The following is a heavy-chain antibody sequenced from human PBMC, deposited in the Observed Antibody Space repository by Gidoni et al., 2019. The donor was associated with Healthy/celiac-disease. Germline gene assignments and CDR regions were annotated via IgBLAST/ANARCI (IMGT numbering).Heavy chain of an antibody. CDR2: ISYDGSNK. Sequence: SSYAMHWVRQAPGKGLEWVAVISYDGSNKYYADSVKGRFTISRDNSKNTLYLQMNSLRAEDTAVYYRARTSGYSSGWYGYWGRGTLVTVSS. D-gene: IGHD6-19*01. V-gene: IGHV3-30-3*01. CDR3: ARTSGYSSGWYGY. CDR1: SSYA. J-gene: IGHJ4*02.